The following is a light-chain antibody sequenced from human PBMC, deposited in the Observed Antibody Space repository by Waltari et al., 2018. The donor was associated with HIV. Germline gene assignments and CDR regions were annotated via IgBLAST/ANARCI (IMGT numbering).Light chain of an antibody. CDR2: DVS. Sequence: QSALTQPASVSGSPGQSITFPCTGTSSDVGGYNYVSWYQQHPGKAPKLMIYDVSYRPSGAANRFSGSKAGNTASLTISGLQAEDEADYYCSSYTSSTTVVFGGGTKLTVL. CDR3: SSYTSSTTVV. CDR1: SSDVGGYNY. J-gene: IGLJ2*01. V-gene: IGLV2-14*03.